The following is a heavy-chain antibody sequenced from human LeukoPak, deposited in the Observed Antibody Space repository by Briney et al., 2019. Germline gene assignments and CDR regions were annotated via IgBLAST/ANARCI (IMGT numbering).Heavy chain of an antibody. D-gene: IGHD6-13*01. CDR2: ISSSSSYI. V-gene: IGHV3-21*01. CDR3: ARDAEAGSRLFDY. CDR1: GFTFSSYS. J-gene: IGHJ4*02. Sequence: GGSLRLSCAASGFTFSSYSMNWVRQAPGKGLEWVSSISSSSSYIYYADSVKGRFTTSRDNAKNSLYLQMNSLRAEDTAVYYCARDAEAGSRLFDYWGQGTLVTVSS.